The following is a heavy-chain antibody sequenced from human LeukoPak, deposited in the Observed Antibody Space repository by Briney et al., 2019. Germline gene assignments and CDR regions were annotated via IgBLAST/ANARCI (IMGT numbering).Heavy chain of an antibody. Sequence: GGSLRLSCAASGFNVSNNYMNWVRQAPGQGLEWVSIIYSGGTTHYADSVKGRCTISRDNTKNTLYLQMDSLRAEDTAVYYCARTYYSGSGTYQRWFDPWGQGTLVTVSS. J-gene: IGHJ5*02. D-gene: IGHD3-10*01. V-gene: IGHV3-53*01. CDR1: GFNVSNNY. CDR2: IYSGGTT. CDR3: ARTYYSGSGTYQRWFDP.